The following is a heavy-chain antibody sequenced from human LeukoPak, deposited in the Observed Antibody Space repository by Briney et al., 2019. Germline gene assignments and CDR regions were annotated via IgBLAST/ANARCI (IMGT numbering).Heavy chain of an antibody. V-gene: IGHV4-34*01. D-gene: IGHD2-2*02. CDR2: INHSGST. CDR1: GGSFSGYY. CDR3: ARGRPSAILYSYYYMEV. J-gene: IGHJ6*03. Sequence: SETLSLTCAVYGGSFSGYYWSWIRQPPGKGLEWIGEINHSGSTNYNPSLKSRVTISVDTSKNQFSLKLSSVTAADTAVYYCARGRPSAILYSYYYMEVWGKGTTVTVSS.